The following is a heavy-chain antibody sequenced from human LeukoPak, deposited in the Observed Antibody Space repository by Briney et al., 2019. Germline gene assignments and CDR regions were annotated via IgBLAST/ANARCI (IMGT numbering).Heavy chain of an antibody. J-gene: IGHJ3*02. D-gene: IGHD3-10*01. CDR2: IKSKTDGGTT. Sequence: GGSLRLSCAASGFIFSDYHMSWVRQAPGKGLEWVGRIKSKTDGGTTDYAAPVKGRFTISRDDSKNTLYLQMNSLKTEDTAVYYCTTVDATMVWRTDAFDIWGQGTMVTVSS. V-gene: IGHV3-15*01. CDR3: TTVDATMVWRTDAFDI. CDR1: GFIFSDYH.